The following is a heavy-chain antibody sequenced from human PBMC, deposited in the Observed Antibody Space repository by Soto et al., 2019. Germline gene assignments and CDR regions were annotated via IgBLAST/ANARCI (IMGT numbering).Heavy chain of an antibody. CDR2: IYHSGST. CDR1: GGSISSSNC. CDR3: AREITGYDILTGYFDY. D-gene: IGHD3-9*01. Sequence: SETLSLTCAVSGGSISSSNCWSWVRQPPGKGLEWIGEIYHSGSTNYNPSLKSRVTISVDKSKNQFSLKLSSVTAADTAVYYCAREITGYDILTGYFDYWGQGTLVTVSS. V-gene: IGHV4-4*02. J-gene: IGHJ4*02.